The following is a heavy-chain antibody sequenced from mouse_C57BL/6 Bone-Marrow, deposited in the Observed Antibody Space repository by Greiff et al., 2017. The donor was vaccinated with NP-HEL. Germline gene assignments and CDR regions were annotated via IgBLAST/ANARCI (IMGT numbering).Heavy chain of an antibody. J-gene: IGHJ1*03. CDR1: GFTFSDYG. Sequence: EVMLVESGGGLVQPGGSLKLSCAASGFTFSDYGMAWVRQAPRKGPEWVAFISNLAYSIYYVDTVTGRFTISRENAKNTLYLEMSSLRSEDTAMYYCATLLLRPGYWYFDVWGTGTTVTVSS. V-gene: IGHV5-15*01. CDR2: ISNLAYSI. CDR3: ATLLLRPGYWYFDV. D-gene: IGHD1-1*01.